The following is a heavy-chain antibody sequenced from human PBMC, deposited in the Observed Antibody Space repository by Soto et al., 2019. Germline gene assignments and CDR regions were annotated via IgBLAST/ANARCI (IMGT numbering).Heavy chain of an antibody. V-gene: IGHV3-23*01. CDR2: ISAGSGTI. J-gene: IGHJ5*02. CDR1: GFTFSKSL. D-gene: IGHD3-16*01. CDR3: AIGMMVGYFWACFDT. Sequence: EVQLLESGGGLVQPGGSLRLSCAASGFTFSKSLMHWVRQAPGKGLEWVSSISAGSGTIYYADSVKGRFTISRDNSNNSLCLQPTSETADGPSVYWCAIGMMVGYFWACFDTWGRGT.